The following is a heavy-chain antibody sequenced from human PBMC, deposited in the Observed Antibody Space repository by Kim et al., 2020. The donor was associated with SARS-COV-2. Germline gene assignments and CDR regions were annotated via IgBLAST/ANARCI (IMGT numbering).Heavy chain of an antibody. CDR3: ARGMFKTGFDV. D-gene: IGHD3-10*02. CDR1: GFTLRSYW. CDR2: IGGDGIST. Sequence: GGSLRLSCAASGFTLRSYWINWVRQALGKGLVWVSRIGGDGISTHYADSVKGRFTVSRDNDDNTVYLQMNSLRADDTAVYYCARGMFKTGFDVWGQGTTVTVSS. J-gene: IGHJ6*02. V-gene: IGHV3-74*01.